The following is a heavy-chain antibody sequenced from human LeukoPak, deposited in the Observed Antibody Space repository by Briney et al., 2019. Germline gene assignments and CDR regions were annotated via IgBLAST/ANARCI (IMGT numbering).Heavy chain of an antibody. D-gene: IGHD2-2*02. CDR2: INPSGGST. Sequence: GASVKVSCKASGYTFTAYYMHWVRQAPGQGLEWMGIINPSGGSTTYAQKFQGRVAMTRDTSTSTVYMEVSSLRSEDTAVYYCAREGCSSPSCYTTWFDPWGQGSLVTVSS. CDR3: AREGCSSPSCYTTWFDP. V-gene: IGHV1-46*01. CDR1: GYTFTAYY. J-gene: IGHJ5*02.